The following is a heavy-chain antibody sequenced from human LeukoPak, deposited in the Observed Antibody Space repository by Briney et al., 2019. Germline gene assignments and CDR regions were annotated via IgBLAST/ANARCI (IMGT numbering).Heavy chain of an antibody. D-gene: IGHD3-10*01. Sequence: SETLSLSCTVSGGSISSYYWSWIRQPPGKGLEWIGYIYYSGSTNYNPSLKSRVTISVDTSKNQFSLKVSSVTAADTAVYYCASNYYGSGSLDYWGQRKLVTVSS. CDR1: GGSISSYY. J-gene: IGHJ4*02. CDR3: ASNYYGSGSLDY. V-gene: IGHV4-59*08. CDR2: IYYSGST.